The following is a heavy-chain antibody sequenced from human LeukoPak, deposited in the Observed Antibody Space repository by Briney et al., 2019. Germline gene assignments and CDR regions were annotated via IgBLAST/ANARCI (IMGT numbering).Heavy chain of an antibody. V-gene: IGHV3-23*01. D-gene: IGHD4-11*01. Sequence: GGSLRLSCVASGFTLSSYMMSWVRQAPGKGLEWVSGISGSGGSTYYADSVKGRFTISRDNSKNTLYLQMNSLRAEDTAIYYCANRGYTVTTNFFDFWGQGTLVTVSS. CDR1: GFTLSSYM. J-gene: IGHJ4*02. CDR2: ISGSGGST. CDR3: ANRGYTVTTNFFDF.